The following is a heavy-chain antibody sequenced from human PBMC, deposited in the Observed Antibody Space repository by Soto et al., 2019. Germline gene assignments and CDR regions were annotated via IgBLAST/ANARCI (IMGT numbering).Heavy chain of an antibody. CDR2: ISYDGSNK. V-gene: IGHV3-30*18. D-gene: IGHD3-3*01. Sequence: GSLRLSCAASGFTFSSYGMHWVRQAPGKGLEWVAVISYDGSNKYYADSVKGRFTISRDNSKNTLYLQMNSLRAEDTAVYYCAKEFWSGPFDYWGQGTLVTVSS. CDR1: GFTFSSYG. J-gene: IGHJ4*02. CDR3: AKEFWSGPFDY.